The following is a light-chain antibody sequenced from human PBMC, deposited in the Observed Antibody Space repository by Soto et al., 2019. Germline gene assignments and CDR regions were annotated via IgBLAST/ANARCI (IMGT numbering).Light chain of an antibody. J-gene: IGKJ4*01. V-gene: IGKV1-6*01. CDR2: AAS. CDR1: QGIRND. Sequence: AIQVTQSPSSLSASVGDRVTITCRASQGIRNDLGWFQQRPGKAPHLLIYAASYLQSGVPSRFSGSGYGTDFALTISSLQREDFATYYCLQAYTYPLSFGGGNRGEIK. CDR3: LQAYTYPLS.